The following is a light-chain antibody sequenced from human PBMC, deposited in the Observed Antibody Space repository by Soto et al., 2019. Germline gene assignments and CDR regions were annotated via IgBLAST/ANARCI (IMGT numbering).Light chain of an antibody. CDR3: QQTYSAPLT. CDR2: AAS. J-gene: IGKJ4*01. CDR1: QSISGY. V-gene: IGKV1-39*01. Sequence: DIQMTQSPSSLSASVGDRVTITCRASQSISGYLNWYQHKPGKAPKLLIYAASSFQSGVPSRFSGSESGTDFTLTISSLQPEDFATYYCQQTYSAPLTFGGGTKVDIK.